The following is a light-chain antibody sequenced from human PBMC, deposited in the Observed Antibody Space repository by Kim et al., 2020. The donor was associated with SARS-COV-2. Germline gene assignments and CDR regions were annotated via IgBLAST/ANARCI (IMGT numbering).Light chain of an antibody. J-gene: IGLJ3*02. CDR3: QSYDSSKWV. CDR2: EDN. CDR1: SGSIASNY. V-gene: IGLV6-57*01. Sequence: NFMLTQPHSVSESPGKTVTISCTRSSGSIASNYVQWYQQRPGSSPTTVIYEDNQRPSGVPDRFSGSIDSSSNSASLTISGLKTEDEAGYYCQSYDSSKWVFGGGTQLTVL.